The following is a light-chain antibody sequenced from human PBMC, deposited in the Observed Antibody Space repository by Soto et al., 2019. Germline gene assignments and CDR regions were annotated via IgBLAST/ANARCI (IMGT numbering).Light chain of an antibody. CDR1: QSVSSN. CDR3: QQYNNWWT. CDR2: SAS. V-gene: IGKV3-15*01. J-gene: IGKJ1*01. Sequence: EIAMTQSPVTLSVSPGERATLSCRASQSVSSNLAWYQQKPGQAPRLLIYSASTRATGIPARFSGSGSGTEFTLTISSLQSEDFAVYYCQQYNNWWTFGQGTKVEIK.